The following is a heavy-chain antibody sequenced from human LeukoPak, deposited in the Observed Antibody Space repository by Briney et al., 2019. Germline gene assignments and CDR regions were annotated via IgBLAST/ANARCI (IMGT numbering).Heavy chain of an antibody. CDR1: GYPFSGFR. D-gene: IGHD5-24*01. V-gene: IGHV1-18*01. CDR3: ARVGGGNYYYFDS. J-gene: IGHJ4*02. Sequence: ASVKVSCKASGYPFSGFRISWVRQAPGQGLEWMGWISPYNGEASYSQAIQDRVTMTTDISTGTADMELRGLKSDDTAVYYCARVGGGNYYYFDSWGQGTLVSVSS. CDR2: ISPYNGEA.